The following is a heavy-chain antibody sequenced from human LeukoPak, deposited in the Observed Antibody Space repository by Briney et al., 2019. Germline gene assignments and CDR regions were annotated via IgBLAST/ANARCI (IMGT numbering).Heavy chain of an antibody. V-gene: IGHV3-48*01. CDR1: GFIFTSHS. CDR3: ARGNGPGSFIIDY. CDR2: IDSSRSSI. J-gene: IGHJ4*02. Sequence: GGSLRLCCAASGFIFTSHSMNWIRQAPGKGLEWVSFIDSSRSSIHYADSVRGRFTISRDNAKNLLYLQMNSLRAEDTAEYFCARGNGPGSFIIDYWGQGTLVAASS. D-gene: IGHD3-10*01.